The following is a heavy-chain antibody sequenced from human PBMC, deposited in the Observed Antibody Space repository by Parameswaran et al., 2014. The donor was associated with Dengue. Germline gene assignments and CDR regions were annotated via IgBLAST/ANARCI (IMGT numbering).Heavy chain of an antibody. CDR3: ARRSGWYWYFDY. D-gene: IGHD6-19*01. J-gene: IGHJ4*02. CDR2: INAGNGNT. V-gene: IGHV1-3*01. Sequence: WVRQAPGQRLEWMGWINAGNGNTKYSQKFQGRVTITRDTSASTAYMELSSLRSEDTAVYYCARRSGWYWYFDYWGQGTLVTVSS.